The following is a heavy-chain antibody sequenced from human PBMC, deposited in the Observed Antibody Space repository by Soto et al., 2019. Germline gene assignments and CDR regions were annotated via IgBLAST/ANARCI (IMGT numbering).Heavy chain of an antibody. CDR1: GYTFPTHD. CDR3: ALIPGGKAVTGLVC. CDR2: MNPNSGNT. D-gene: IGHD6-19*01. J-gene: IGHJ3*01. V-gene: IGHV1-8*01. Sequence: ASVKVSCKASGYTFPTHDINWVRQATGQGLEWMGWMNPNSGNTGYAQKFQGRVTMTRSTSISTAYMELSSLRSEDTAVYYCALIPGGKAVTGLVCWGQGTMVTVSS.